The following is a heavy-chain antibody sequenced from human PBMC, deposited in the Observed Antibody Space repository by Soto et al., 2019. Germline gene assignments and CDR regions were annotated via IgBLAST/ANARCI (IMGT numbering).Heavy chain of an antibody. CDR2: ISGSGGST. CDR1: GFTFSSYA. CDR3: AKGQEWLGSVLFDY. J-gene: IGHJ4*02. V-gene: IGHV3-23*01. Sequence: GGSLRLSCAASGFTFSSYAMHWVRQAPGKGLEWVSAISGSGGSTYYADSVKGRFTISRDNSKNTLYLQMNSLRAEDTAVYYCAKGQEWLGSVLFDYWGQGTLVTVSS. D-gene: IGHD3-3*01.